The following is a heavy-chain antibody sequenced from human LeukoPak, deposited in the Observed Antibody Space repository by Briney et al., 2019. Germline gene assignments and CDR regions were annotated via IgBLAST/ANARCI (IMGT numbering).Heavy chain of an antibody. CDR2: IRGTDGNT. Sequence: GGSLRLSCAASGFSFSYYAMSWVRQAPGKGLEWVSAIRGTDGNTYYADSVKGRFTISRDISKNTLYLQMNSLTTEDTAVYYCAKDSGVGAAPYYCDYWGQGTLVTVSS. J-gene: IGHJ4*02. CDR1: GFSFSYYA. V-gene: IGHV3-23*01. CDR3: AKDSGVGAAPYYCDY. D-gene: IGHD1-26*01.